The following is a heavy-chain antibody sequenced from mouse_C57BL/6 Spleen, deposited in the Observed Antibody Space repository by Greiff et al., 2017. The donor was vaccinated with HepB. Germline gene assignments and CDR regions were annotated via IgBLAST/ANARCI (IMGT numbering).Heavy chain of an antibody. CDR3: AREDDYESWFAY. V-gene: IGHV1-64*01. J-gene: IGHJ3*01. Sequence: QVQLKQPGAELVKPGASVKLSCKASGYTFTSYWMHWVKQRPGQGLEWIGMIHPNSGSTNYNEKFKSKATLTVDKSSSTAYMQLSSLTSEDSAVYYCAREDDYESWFAYWGQGTLVTVSA. D-gene: IGHD2-4*01. CDR2: IHPNSGST. CDR1: GYTFTSYW.